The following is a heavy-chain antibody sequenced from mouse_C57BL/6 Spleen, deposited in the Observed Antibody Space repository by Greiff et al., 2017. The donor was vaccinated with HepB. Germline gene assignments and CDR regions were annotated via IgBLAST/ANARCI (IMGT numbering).Heavy chain of an antibody. Sequence: VKLQESGAELVRPGASVTLSCKASGYTFTDYEMHWVKQTPVHGLEWIGAIDPETGGTAYNQKFKGKAILTADKSSSTAYMELRSLTSEDSAVYYCTRSLITRGFAYWGQGTLGTVSA. CDR3: TRSLITRGFAY. CDR1: GYTFTDYE. V-gene: IGHV1-15*01. D-gene: IGHD1-1*01. CDR2: IDPETGGT. J-gene: IGHJ3*01.